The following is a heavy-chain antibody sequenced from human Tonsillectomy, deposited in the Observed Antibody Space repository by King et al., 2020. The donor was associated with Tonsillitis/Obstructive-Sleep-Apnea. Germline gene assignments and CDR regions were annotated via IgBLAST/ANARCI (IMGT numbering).Heavy chain of an antibody. V-gene: IGHV3-9*01. CDR2: ISWNSDII. J-gene: IGHJ4*02. CDR1: GFTFDDYA. D-gene: IGHD4-17*01. Sequence: QLVQSGGDLVQPGRSLRLSCAASGFTFDDYAMHWVRHTPGKGLEWVSGISWNSDIIGYAESVKGRFTISRDNATNSLYLKMNSLRAADTALYYCAKDPRLYGVYVLLESFDSWGQGTPVTVSS. CDR3: AKDPRLYGVYVLLESFDS.